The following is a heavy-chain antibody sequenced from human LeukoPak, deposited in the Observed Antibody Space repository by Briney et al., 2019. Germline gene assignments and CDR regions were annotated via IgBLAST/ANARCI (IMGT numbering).Heavy chain of an antibody. V-gene: IGHV4-4*09. CDR3: AKTARTFLC. Sequence: SETLSLTCSVSGDSITSFYWSWIRHAPGKGLECIGFIYINGDTSYNPSLKGRATPSLDTSRNQFSLRLTSVTAADTAVYYCAKTARTFLCWGPGILVTVSS. CDR1: GDSITSFY. D-gene: IGHD1-7*01. J-gene: IGHJ4*02. CDR2: IYINGDT.